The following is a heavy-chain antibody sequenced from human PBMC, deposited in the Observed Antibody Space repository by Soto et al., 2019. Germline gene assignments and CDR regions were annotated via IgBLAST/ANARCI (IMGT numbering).Heavy chain of an antibody. CDR2: IIPILGIA. Sequence: QVQLVQSGAEVKKPGSSVKVSCKASGGTFSSYTISWVRQAPGQGLEWMGRIIPILGIANYAQKFQGRVTITADKSTSTAYMELSSLRSEDTAVYYCAIGGTSRNWFDPWGQGTLVTVSS. D-gene: IGHD2-2*01. CDR3: AIGGTSRNWFDP. CDR1: GGTFSSYT. V-gene: IGHV1-69*02. J-gene: IGHJ5*02.